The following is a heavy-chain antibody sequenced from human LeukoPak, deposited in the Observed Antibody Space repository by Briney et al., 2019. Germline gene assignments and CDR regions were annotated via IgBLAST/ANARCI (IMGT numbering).Heavy chain of an antibody. J-gene: IGHJ3*02. CDR3: ARTQNYAFDI. Sequence: PGGSLRLSCAASGFTFSSYWMHWVRQAPGKGLVWVSRINSDGSTTIYAASVKGRFTISRDNAKDTLYLQMNSLRAEDTAVYYCARTQNYAFDIWGQGTMVTVSS. CDR2: INSDGSTT. CDR1: GFTFSSYW. V-gene: IGHV3-74*01.